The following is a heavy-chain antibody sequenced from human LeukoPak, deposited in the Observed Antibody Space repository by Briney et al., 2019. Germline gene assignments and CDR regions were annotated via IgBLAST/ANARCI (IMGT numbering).Heavy chain of an antibody. J-gene: IGHJ5*02. CDR2: INPSGGST. D-gene: IGHD2-2*01. Sequence: GGSLRLSCAASGFTFSSYGMHWVRQAPGQGLEWMGIINPSGGSTSYAQKFQGRVTMTRDTSTSTVYMELSSLRSEDTAVYYCARDHDIVVVPAAIPPNNWFDPWGQGTLVTVSS. CDR1: GFTFSSYG. V-gene: IGHV1-46*01. CDR3: ARDHDIVVVPAAIPPNNWFDP.